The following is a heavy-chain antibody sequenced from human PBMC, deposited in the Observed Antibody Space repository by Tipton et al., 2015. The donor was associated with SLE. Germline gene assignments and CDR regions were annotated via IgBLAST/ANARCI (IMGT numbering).Heavy chain of an antibody. V-gene: IGHV4-34*01. Sequence: TLSLTCSLYGGTFTGYHWSWIRQSPGKELELIGGISHSGSTNYNPSLKNRVTISLDTSNKVFSLELTSMTAADTAVYYCARGVMGFWSYYYMDVWGKGTTVTVSS. D-gene: IGHD3-3*01. CDR2: ISHSGST. J-gene: IGHJ6*03. CDR1: GGTFTGYH. CDR3: ARGVMGFWSYYYMDV.